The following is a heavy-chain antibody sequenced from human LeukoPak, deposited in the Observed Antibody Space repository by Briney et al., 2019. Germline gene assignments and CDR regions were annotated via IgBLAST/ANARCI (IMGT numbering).Heavy chain of an antibody. CDR1: GGSFRGYY. Sequence: SETLSLTCAVYGGSFRGYYWSWIRQPPGKGLEWIGEINHSGSTNYNPSLKSRVTISVDTSKNQFSLKLSSVTAADTAVYYCARGWWRFGDYWGQGTLVTVSS. J-gene: IGHJ4*02. CDR3: ARGWWRFGDY. D-gene: IGHD3-10*01. CDR2: INHSGST. V-gene: IGHV4-34*01.